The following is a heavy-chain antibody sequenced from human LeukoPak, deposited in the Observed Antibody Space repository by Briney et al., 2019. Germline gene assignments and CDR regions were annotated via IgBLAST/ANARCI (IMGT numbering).Heavy chain of an antibody. D-gene: IGHD2-2*01. CDR2: ISSSSSYI. J-gene: IGHJ4*02. CDR1: GFTFSSYS. V-gene: IGHV3-21*01. CDR3: ARIGGYCSSTSCYAEYYFDY. Sequence: GGSLGLSCAASGFTFSSYSMNWVRQAPGKGLEWVSSISSSSSYIYYADSVKGRLTISRSNAKNSLYLQMNILRAEDTAVYYCARIGGYCSSTSCYAEYYFDYWGQGTLVTVSS.